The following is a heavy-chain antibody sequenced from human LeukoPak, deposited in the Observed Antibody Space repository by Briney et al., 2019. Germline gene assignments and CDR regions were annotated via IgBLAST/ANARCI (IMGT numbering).Heavy chain of an antibody. J-gene: IGHJ4*02. V-gene: IGHV3-21*04. D-gene: IGHD3-3*01. Sequence: GGSLRLSCAASGFAFSSYSMNWVRQAPGKGLEWVSSISSSSSYIYYADSVKGRFTISRDNAKNSLYLQMNSLRSEDTAVYYCARVYYDFWSGYSRHFDYWGQGTLVTVSS. CDR3: ARVYYDFWSGYSRHFDY. CDR2: ISSSSSYI. CDR1: GFAFSSYS.